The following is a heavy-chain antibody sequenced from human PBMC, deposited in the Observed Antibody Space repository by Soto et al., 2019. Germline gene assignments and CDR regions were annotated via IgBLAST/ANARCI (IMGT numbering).Heavy chain of an antibody. D-gene: IGHD2-8*02. CDR3: AKATATGGGAFDI. V-gene: IGHV3-23*01. CDR2: ILVDGRT. Sequence: LRLSCAASGFICSSYDMSWVRQAPGKGLEWVSTILVDGRTFYVDSVKGRFTISRDSSQNTVYLQMNSLTAGDTALHYCAKATATGGGAFDICGQGTMVTVSS. CDR1: GFICSSYD. J-gene: IGHJ3*02.